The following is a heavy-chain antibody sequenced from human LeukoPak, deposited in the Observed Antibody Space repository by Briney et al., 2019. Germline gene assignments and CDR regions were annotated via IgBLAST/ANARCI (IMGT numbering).Heavy chain of an antibody. V-gene: IGHV3-33*06. CDR2: IWCDGSNI. CDR3: ANNGVSPNYYYGMNV. D-gene: IGHD2-8*01. J-gene: IGHJ6*02. CDR1: GFTFSSYG. Sequence: PGGSLRLSCATSGFTFSSYGMHWVRQAPGKGLEWVAVIWCDGSNIHYADSVQGRFTISRDSSKNMLYLQMNSLRAEDTGVYYCANNGVSPNYYYGMNVWGQGTTVTVSS.